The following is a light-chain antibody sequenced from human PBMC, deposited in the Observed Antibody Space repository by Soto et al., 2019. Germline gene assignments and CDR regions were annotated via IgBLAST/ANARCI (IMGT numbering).Light chain of an antibody. V-gene: IGKV3-20*01. CDR1: QSVSGTY. J-gene: IGKJ3*01. CDR2: GAS. Sequence: EIVLTQSPGTLSLSPGERATLYCRASQSVSGTYLAWYQQTPGQAPRLFIYGASSRATGMPDRFSDSGSGTLFTLTTSGLGPEDVAVYYWHHYGTLHPTFDPGGKGNIK. CDR3: HHYGTLHPT.